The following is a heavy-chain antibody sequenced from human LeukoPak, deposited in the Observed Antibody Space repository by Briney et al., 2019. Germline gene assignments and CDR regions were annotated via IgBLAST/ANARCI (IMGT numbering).Heavy chain of an antibody. CDR2: INPNTGGT. CDR3: ARVSSGYYYVFGY. D-gene: IGHD3-22*01. CDR1: GYTFTGDY. J-gene: IGHJ4*02. V-gene: IGHV1-2*02. Sequence: ASVKVSCKASGYTFTGDYIHWVRQAPGQGLEWMGWINPNTGGTHYAQKLQGRVTMTTDTSTSTAYMELRSLRSDDTAVYYCARVSSGYYYVFGYWGQGTLVTVSS.